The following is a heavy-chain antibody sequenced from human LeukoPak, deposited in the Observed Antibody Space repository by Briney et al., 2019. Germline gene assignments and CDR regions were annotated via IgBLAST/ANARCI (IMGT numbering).Heavy chain of an antibody. CDR3: ARGSHGSGSYLS. CDR1: GGSISSYY. D-gene: IGHD3-10*01. V-gene: IGHV4-59*01. J-gene: IGHJ5*02. CDR2: IYYSGST. Sequence: PSETLSLTCTVSGGSISSYYWSWIRQPPGKGLEWIGYIYYSGSTKYNPSLKSRVTISVDTSKNQFSLKLSSVTAADTAVYYCARGSHGSGSYLSWGQGTLVTVSS.